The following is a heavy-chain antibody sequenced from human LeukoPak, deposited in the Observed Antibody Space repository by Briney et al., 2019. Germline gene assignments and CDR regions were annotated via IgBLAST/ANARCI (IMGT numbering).Heavy chain of an antibody. D-gene: IGHD2-2*01. CDR2: FAGNGGGT. CDR1: GFTFGDYL. J-gene: IGHJ4*02. V-gene: IGHV3-23*01. CDR3: AKDSSLAEGRGPTFEH. Sequence: GGSLRLSCTASGFTFGDYLMSWFRQAPGKGLEWVSGFAGNGGGTYYADSVKGRFTISRDNSKSTLYLQMNSLRVEDTAVYYCAKDSSLAEGRGPTFEHWGQGTLVTVSS.